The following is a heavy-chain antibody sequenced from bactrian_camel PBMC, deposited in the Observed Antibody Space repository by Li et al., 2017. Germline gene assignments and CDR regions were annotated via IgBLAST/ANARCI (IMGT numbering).Heavy chain of an antibody. Sequence: DVQLVESGGGSVQAGGSLRLSCRASGDTYRGKCMAWFRQAPGKEREGVVAIYIADGTTWYADSVKGRFTISHSNSNNTLQLQMNSLKPEDTAIYYCAADVGSMSGNCQPNYWGQGTQVTVS. CDR3: AADVGSMSGNCQPNY. CDR2: IYIADGTT. CDR1: GDTYRGKC. D-gene: IGHD6*01. J-gene: IGHJ4*01. V-gene: IGHV3S31*01.